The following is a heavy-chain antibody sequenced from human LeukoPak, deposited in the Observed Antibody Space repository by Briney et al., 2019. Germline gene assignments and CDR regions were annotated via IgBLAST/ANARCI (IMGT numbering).Heavy chain of an antibody. J-gene: IGHJ4*02. D-gene: IGHD6-13*01. V-gene: IGHV1-18*01. CDR2: ISAYNGNT. CDR1: GGTFSSYG. CDR3: ALDSSSWKPLTKFDY. Sequence: ASVKVSCKASGGTFSSYGISWVRQAPGQGLEWMGWISAYNGNTNYAQKLQGRVTMTTDTSTSTAYMELRSLRSDDTAVYYCALDSSSWKPLTKFDYWGQGTLVTVSS.